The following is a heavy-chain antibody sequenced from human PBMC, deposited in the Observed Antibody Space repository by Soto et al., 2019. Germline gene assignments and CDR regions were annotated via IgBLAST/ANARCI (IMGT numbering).Heavy chain of an antibody. CDR3: ARHSSSWYVGWYFDL. J-gene: IGHJ2*01. D-gene: IGHD6-13*01. Sequence: SETLSLTCTVSGGSISSSSYYWGWIRQPPGKGLEWIGSMDYSGRTYYNPSLKSRVTISVDTSKNQFSLKLSSVTATDTAVYYCARHSSSWYVGWYFDLWGRGTLVTVSS. V-gene: IGHV4-39*01. CDR1: GGSISSSSYY. CDR2: MDYSGRT.